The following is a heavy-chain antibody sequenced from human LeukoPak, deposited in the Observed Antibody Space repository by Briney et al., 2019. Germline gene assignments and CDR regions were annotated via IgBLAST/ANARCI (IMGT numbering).Heavy chain of an antibody. D-gene: IGHD2-2*01. CDR2: ISGSGGST. Sequence: GGSLRLSCAASGFTFSSYAMSWVRQAPGKGLEWVSAISGSGGSTYYADSVKGRFTISRDNSKNTLYLQVNSLRAEDTAVYYCAKGFGYQLLPYEVDYWGQGTLVTVSS. CDR1: GFTFSSYA. J-gene: IGHJ4*02. V-gene: IGHV3-23*01. CDR3: AKGFGYQLLPYEVDY.